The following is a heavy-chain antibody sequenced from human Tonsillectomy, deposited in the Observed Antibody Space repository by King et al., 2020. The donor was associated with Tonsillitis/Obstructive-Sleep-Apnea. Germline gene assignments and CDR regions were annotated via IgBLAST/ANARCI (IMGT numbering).Heavy chain of an antibody. V-gene: IGHV4-39*01. D-gene: IGHD2-2*02. Sequence: QLQESGPGLVKPSETLSLTCTVSGGSISSSSYYWGWIRQPPGQGLEWIGSIYYSGSTYYNPSLKSRVTISVDTSKNQFSLKLSSVTAADTAVYYCARALGYCSSTSCYTGWFDPWGQGTLVTVSS. CDR3: ARALGYCSSTSCYTGWFDP. J-gene: IGHJ5*02. CDR2: IYYSGST. CDR1: GGSISSSSYY.